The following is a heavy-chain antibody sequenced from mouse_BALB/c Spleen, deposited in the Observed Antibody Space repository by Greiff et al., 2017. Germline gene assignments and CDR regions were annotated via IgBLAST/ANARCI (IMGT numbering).Heavy chain of an antibody. CDR3: ARSDLLRYFDY. J-gene: IGHJ2*01. V-gene: IGHV5-9-3*01. CDR2: ISSGGSYT. CDR1: GFTFSSYA. Sequence: EVQRVESGGGLVKPGGSLKLSCAASGFTFSSYAVSWVRQTPEKRLEWVATISSGGSYTYYPDSVKGRFTISRDNAKNTLYLQMSSLRSEDTAMYYCARSDLLRYFDYWGQGTTLTVSS. D-gene: IGHD1-1*01.